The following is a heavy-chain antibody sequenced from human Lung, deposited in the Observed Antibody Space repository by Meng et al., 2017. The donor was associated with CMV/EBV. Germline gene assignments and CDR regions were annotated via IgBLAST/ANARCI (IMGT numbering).Heavy chain of an antibody. CDR2: LIPILGEV. CDR1: GGTFSRYN. J-gene: IGHJ5*02. V-gene: IGHV1-69*08. CDR3: ARGGAGLEYCSDGSCYWSWLDP. Sequence: SVXVSCKASGGTFSRYNINWVRQAPGQGLEWMGRLIPILGEVNYAQKFQGRVTITADKSTSTVFMELSSLRLDDTAVYYCARGGAGLEYCSDGSCYWSWLDPWGQGTLVTVSS. D-gene: IGHD2-15*01.